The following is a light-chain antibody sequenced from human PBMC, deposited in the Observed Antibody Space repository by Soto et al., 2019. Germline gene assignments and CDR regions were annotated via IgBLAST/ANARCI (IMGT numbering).Light chain of an antibody. CDR1: QSVSNN. V-gene: IGKV3-15*01. J-gene: IGKJ4*01. CDR3: QQHNDWPLT. CDR2: DAT. Sequence: EIVMTQSPATLSVSPGERVTLSCRASQSVSNNLAWYQQKPGQAPRLLIYDATATATGIPARFSGSGSGTEFTLTISSLQSEDFAVYYCQQHNDWPLTFGGGTQVEIK.